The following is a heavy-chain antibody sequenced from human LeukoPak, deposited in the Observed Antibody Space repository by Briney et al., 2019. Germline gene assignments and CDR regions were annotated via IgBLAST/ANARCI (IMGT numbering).Heavy chain of an antibody. CDR2: VNSDGSGT. Sequence: PGGSLRLSCAASGFTFSRYSMHWVRHAPGKGLVWVSPVNSDGSGTDYADSVKGRFTISRDNAKNTLYLQMNSLRVEDTAVYYCVCLGLGGVSLDWGQGTLVTVAS. CDR1: GFTFSRYS. D-gene: IGHD2-8*01. J-gene: IGHJ4*02. CDR3: VCLGLGGVSLD. V-gene: IGHV3-74*01.